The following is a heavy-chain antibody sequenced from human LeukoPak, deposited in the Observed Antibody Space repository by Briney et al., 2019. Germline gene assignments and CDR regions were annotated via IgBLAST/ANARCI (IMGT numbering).Heavy chain of an antibody. D-gene: IGHD1-1*01. CDR2: IYYSGST. CDR1: GGSVSSSSYY. CDR3: ARYFGTTGTPSY. J-gene: IGHJ4*02. V-gene: IGHV4-39*01. Sequence: PSETLSLTCTISGGSVSSSSYYWGWIRQPPGKGLEWIGSIYYSGSTYYNPSLKSRVTISVDTSKNQFSLKLSSVTAADTAVFYCARYFGTTGTPSYWGQGTLVTVSS.